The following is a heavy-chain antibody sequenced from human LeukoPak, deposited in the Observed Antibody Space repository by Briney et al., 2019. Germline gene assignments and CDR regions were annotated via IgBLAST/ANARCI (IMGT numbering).Heavy chain of an antibody. CDR3: ARHARGSYAAFDI. V-gene: IGHV4-59*08. J-gene: IGHJ3*02. D-gene: IGHD1-26*01. CDR2: IYYSGST. CDR1: GGSLSSYY. Sequence: SETLSLTCTVSGGSLSSYYWSWIRQPPGKGLEWIGYIYYSGSTNYNPSLNSRVTISVDTSKNQFSLKLSSVTAADTAVYYCARHARGSYAAFDIWGQGTMVTVSS.